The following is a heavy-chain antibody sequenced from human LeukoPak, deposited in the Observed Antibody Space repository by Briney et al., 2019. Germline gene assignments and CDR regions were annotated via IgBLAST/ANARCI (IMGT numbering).Heavy chain of an antibody. Sequence: GGSLRLSCAASGFTFSSYSMNWVRQAPGKGLEWVSSISSSSSYIYYADSVKGRFTISRDNAKNSLYLQMNSLRAEDTAVYYCANGTHSSSWHWYDPWGQGTLVTVS. CDR2: ISSSSSYI. J-gene: IGHJ5*02. D-gene: IGHD6-13*01. CDR1: GFTFSSYS. V-gene: IGHV3-21*04. CDR3: ANGTHSSSWHWYDP.